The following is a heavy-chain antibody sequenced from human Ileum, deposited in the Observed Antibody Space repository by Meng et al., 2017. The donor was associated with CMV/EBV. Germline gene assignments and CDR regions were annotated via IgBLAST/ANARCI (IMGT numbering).Heavy chain of an antibody. J-gene: IGHJ4*02. CDR2: INPTGGST. CDR1: GSPLTTYH. CDR3: ARVLVAGRAEYHY. V-gene: IGHV1-46*01. Sequence: ASGSPLTTYHMHWLRHAPGQGLEWMGIINPTGGSTSYAQKFQGRVTMTRDTSTNTVYLELSSLRSDDTAVYYCARVLVAGRAEYHYWGQGTLVTVSS. D-gene: IGHD6-19*01.